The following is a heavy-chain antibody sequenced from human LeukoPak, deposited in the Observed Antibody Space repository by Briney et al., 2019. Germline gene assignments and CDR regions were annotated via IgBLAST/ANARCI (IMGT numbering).Heavy chain of an antibody. D-gene: IGHD5-12*01. J-gene: IGHJ4*02. CDR3: AKDCGYSGYEPGYFDY. CDR2: ISYDGSNK. CDR1: GFTFSSYG. Sequence: PGGSLRLSCAASGFTFSSYGMHWVRQAPGKGLEWVAVISYDGSNKYYADSVKGRFTISRDNSKNTLYLQMNSLRAEDTAVYYCAKDCGYSGYEPGYFDYWGQGTLVTVSS. V-gene: IGHV3-30*18.